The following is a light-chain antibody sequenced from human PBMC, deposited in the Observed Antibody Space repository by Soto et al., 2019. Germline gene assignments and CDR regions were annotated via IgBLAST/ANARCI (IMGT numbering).Light chain of an antibody. CDR3: QQRSNWPIT. J-gene: IGKJ5*01. V-gene: IGKV3-11*01. Sequence: EIVLTQSPATLSLSPGERATLSCRASQSVSSYLAWYQQKPGQAPRLLIYDASNRATGIPARFSGSGSGTDFTLTISSLAPADFEVYYCQQRSNWPITFGQGTRLEIK. CDR2: DAS. CDR1: QSVSSY.